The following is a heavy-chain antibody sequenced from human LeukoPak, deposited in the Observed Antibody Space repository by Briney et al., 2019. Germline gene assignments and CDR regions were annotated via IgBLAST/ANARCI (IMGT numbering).Heavy chain of an antibody. D-gene: IGHD3-22*01. CDR2: IYYSGST. V-gene: IGHV4-39*01. Sequence: SETLSLTCTVSGGSISSSSYYWGWIRQPPGKGLEWIGSIYYSGSTYYNPSLKSRVTISVDTSKNQFSLKLSSVTAADTAVYYCGMGYYYDSSGYPVGYWGQGTLVTVSS. CDR3: GMGYYYDSSGYPVGY. J-gene: IGHJ4*02. CDR1: GGSISSSSYY.